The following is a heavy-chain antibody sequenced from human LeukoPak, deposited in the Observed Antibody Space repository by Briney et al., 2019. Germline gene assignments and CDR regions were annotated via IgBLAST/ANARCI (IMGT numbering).Heavy chain of an antibody. J-gene: IGHJ4*02. V-gene: IGHV4-34*01. CDR3: ARGRKPQLLRPPRGFDY. CDR2: INHSGST. CDR1: GVSFSGYY. D-gene: IGHD2-2*01. Sequence: SETLSLTCAVYGVSFSGYYWSWIRQPPGKGLEWIGEINHSGSTNYNPSLKGRVTISVDTSKNQFSLKLSSVTAADTAVYYCARGRKPQLLRPPRGFDYWGQGTLVTVSS.